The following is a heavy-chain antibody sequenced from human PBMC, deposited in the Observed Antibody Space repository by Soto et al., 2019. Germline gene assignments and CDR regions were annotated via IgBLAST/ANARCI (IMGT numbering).Heavy chain of an antibody. V-gene: IGHV3-30-3*01. J-gene: IGHJ4*02. CDR3: ARALGYCTNGVCPAAGPFDY. CDR1: GFTFSSYA. Sequence: GGSLRLSCAASGFTFSSYAMHWVRQAPGKGRGWVAVISYDGSNKYYADSVKGRFTISRDNSKNTLYLQMNSLRAEDTAVYYCARALGYCTNGVCPAAGPFDYWGQGTLVTVSS. D-gene: IGHD2-8*01. CDR2: ISYDGSNK.